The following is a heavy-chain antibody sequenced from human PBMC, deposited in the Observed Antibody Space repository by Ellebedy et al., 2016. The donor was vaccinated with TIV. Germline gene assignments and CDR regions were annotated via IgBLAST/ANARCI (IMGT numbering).Heavy chain of an antibody. D-gene: IGHD2-2*01. CDR2: ISYDGNNR. J-gene: IGHJ4*02. V-gene: IGHV3-30*04. CDR1: GFPFDSYA. CDR3: ARELPYMPGGDY. Sequence: GESLKISXEASGFPFDSYALLWVRQAPGRAPEWVAVISYDGNNRYYADSVKGRFTISRDNSKKSVYLQMNNLRAEDTAMYYCARELPYMPGGDYWGQGTLVTVSS.